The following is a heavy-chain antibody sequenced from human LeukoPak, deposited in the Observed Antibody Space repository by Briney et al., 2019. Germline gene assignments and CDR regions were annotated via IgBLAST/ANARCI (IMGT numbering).Heavy chain of an antibody. CDR3: AKGGVVVPAAIAFLWNYYYYMDV. V-gene: IGHV3-23*01. Sequence: PGGSLRLSCAASGFTFSSYAMSWVRQAPGKGLGWVSAISGSGGSTYYADSVMGRFTISRDNSKNTLFLQMNSLRAEDTAVYYCAKGGVVVPAAIAFLWNYYYYMDVWGKGTTVTVSS. D-gene: IGHD2-2*02. CDR1: GFTFSSYA. J-gene: IGHJ6*03. CDR2: ISGSGGST.